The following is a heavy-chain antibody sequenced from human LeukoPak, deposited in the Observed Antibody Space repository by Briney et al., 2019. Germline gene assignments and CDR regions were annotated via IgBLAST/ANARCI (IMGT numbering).Heavy chain of an antibody. V-gene: IGHV4-38-2*02. D-gene: IGHD4-11*01. Sequence: SETLSLTCGVSGYSISSVNYWAWIRPPPGKGLEWIGSIFHSGTTYYNPSLRSRLTMSVDTSKNQFSLDLRSVTAADTAVYFCAKDSGRSRYSNWFDGWGHGTLVTVSS. CDR1: GYSISSVNY. J-gene: IGHJ5*01. CDR3: AKDSGRSRYSNWFDG. CDR2: IFHSGTT.